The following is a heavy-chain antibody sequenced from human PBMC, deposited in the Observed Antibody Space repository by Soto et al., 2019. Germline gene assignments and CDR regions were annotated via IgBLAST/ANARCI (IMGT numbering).Heavy chain of an antibody. CDR1: GFTFSSYA. V-gene: IGHV3-23*01. D-gene: IGHD3-3*01. CDR3: AKAGDLWSGYYTEEVGYYYYYMDV. J-gene: IGHJ6*03. Sequence: GGSLRLSCAASGFTFSSYAMSWVRQAPGKGLEWVSAISGSGGSTYYADSVKGRFTISRDNFKNTLYLQMNSLRAEDTAVYYCAKAGDLWSGYYTEEVGYYYYYMDVWGKGTTVTVSS. CDR2: ISGSGGST.